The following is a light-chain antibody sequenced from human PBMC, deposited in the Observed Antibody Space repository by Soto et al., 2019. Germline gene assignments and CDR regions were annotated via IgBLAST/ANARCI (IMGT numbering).Light chain of an antibody. CDR2: RAT. J-gene: IGKJ2*01. V-gene: IGKV3-15*01. Sequence: EIVMTQSPATLSVSPGGSATLSCRASQHVSSNLAWYRQKPGQAPTLLIYRATTRATGIPATFSGSGSGTEFILTISLLQYEDFAVYYWQQYNKWPYTFGQGTKLEI. CDR3: QQYNKWPYT. CDR1: QHVSSN.